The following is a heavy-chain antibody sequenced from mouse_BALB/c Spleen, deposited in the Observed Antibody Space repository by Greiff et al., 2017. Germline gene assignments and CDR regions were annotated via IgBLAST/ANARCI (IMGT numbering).Heavy chain of an antibody. Sequence: EVQLQQSGAELVKPGASVKLSCTASGFNIKDTYMHWVKQRPEQGLEWIGRIDPANGNTKYDPKFQGKATITADTSSNTAYLQLSSLTSEDTAVYYCARSGNYGNYAMDYWGQGTSVTVSS. J-gene: IGHJ4*01. CDR1: GFNIKDTY. CDR3: ARSGNYGNYAMDY. CDR2: IDPANGNT. D-gene: IGHD2-1*01. V-gene: IGHV14-3*02.